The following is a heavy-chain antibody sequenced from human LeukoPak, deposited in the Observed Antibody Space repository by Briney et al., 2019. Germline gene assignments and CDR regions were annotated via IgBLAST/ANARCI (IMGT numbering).Heavy chain of an antibody. J-gene: IGHJ6*03. CDR2: IYSGGST. CDR3: ARVGLGIPAAGNYYYYYMDV. V-gene: IGHV3-66*01. CDR1: GLTVSTNH. Sequence: GGSLRLSCAASGLTVSTNHISWVRQAPGKGLEWVSIIYSGGSTYYADSVKGRFTISRDNSKNTVYLQMNSLRAEDTAVYYCARVGLGIPAAGNYYYYYMDVWGKGTTVTISS. D-gene: IGHD6-13*01.